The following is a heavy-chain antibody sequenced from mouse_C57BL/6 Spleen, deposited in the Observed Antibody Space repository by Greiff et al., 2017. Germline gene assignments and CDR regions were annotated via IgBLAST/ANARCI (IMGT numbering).Heavy chain of an antibody. CDR3: ARSLRYGSSSLRYFDV. CDR1: GYTFTDYN. Sequence: VPLQQSGPELVKPGASVKIPCKASGYTFTDYNMDWVKQSHGKSLEWIGDINPNNGGTIYNQKFKGKATVTVDKSSRTAYMELRSLTSEDTAVYYCARSLRYGSSSLRYFDVWGTGTTVTVSS. J-gene: IGHJ1*03. V-gene: IGHV1-18*01. D-gene: IGHD1-1*01. CDR2: INPNNGGT.